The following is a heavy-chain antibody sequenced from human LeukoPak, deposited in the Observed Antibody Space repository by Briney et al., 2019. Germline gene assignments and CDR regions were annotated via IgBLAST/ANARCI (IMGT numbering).Heavy chain of an antibody. CDR3: ARHTTSTPPDY. J-gene: IGHJ4*02. V-gene: IGHV4-34*01. CDR1: GGSFSGYY. Sequence: PSETLSLTCAVYGGSFSGYYWSWIRQPPGKGLEWIGEINHSGSTNYNPYLKSRVTISVDTSKNQFSLKLSSVTAADTAVCYCARHTTSTPPDYWGQGTLVTVSS. D-gene: IGHD2/OR15-2a*01. CDR2: INHSGST.